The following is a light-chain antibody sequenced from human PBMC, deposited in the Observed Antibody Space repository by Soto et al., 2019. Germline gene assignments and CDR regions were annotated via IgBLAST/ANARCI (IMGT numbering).Light chain of an antibody. CDR1: QSISSS. J-gene: IGKJ2*01. V-gene: IGKV1-5*01. CDR3: QQYESYPYS. Sequence: IQMPQSPSPVSASVGDRVTITCRASQSISSSLAWYQQKPGKAPKVLIYDASSLDSGVPSRFSCSGYGTEFTLTVSSLQPGDFATYSCQQYESYPYSFGQGTKLEIK. CDR2: DAS.